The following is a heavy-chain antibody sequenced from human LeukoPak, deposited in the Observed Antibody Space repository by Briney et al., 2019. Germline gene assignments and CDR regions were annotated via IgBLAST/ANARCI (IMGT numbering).Heavy chain of an antibody. Sequence: SVKVSCKASGGTFSSYAISWVRQAPGQGLEWMGRIIPIFGTANYAQKFQGRVTITTDESTSTAYMELSSLRSEDTAVYYCASHPGYCSGGSCYYYYFXXWGQGTLVTV. CDR1: GGTFSSYA. V-gene: IGHV1-69*05. D-gene: IGHD2-15*01. CDR2: IIPIFGTA. CDR3: ASHPGYCSGGSCYYYYFXX. J-gene: IGHJ4*02.